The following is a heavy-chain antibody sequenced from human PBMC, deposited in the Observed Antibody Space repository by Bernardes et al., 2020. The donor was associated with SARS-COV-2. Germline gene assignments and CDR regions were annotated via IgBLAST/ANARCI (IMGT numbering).Heavy chain of an antibody. Sequence: SETLSRTCTVSGGSITTGSYYWTWIRQTAGKRLEWIGRIHISGSPNYNPSLKSRIALSIDTSKNQFSLSVTSVTAADTAVYYCARVYGGNFRFLFWGQGTLVTVSS. J-gene: IGHJ4*02. D-gene: IGHD2-21*02. CDR1: GGSITTGSYY. CDR2: IHISGSP. V-gene: IGHV4-61*02. CDR3: ARVYGGNFRFLF.